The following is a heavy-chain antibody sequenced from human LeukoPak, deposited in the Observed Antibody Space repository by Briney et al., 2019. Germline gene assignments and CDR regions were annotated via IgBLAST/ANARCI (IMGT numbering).Heavy chain of an antibody. V-gene: IGHV1-2*02. CDR2: INPNSGGT. J-gene: IGHJ4*02. CDR3: ARRAGGCSHPYDY. Sequence: GASVKVSCKASGYTFTSYGISWVRQAPGQGLEWMGWINPNSGGTNYAQKFQGRVTMTRDTSISTAYMELSRLRSDDTAVYYCARRAGGCSHPYDYWGQGTLVTVSS. D-gene: IGHD2-15*01. CDR1: GYTFTSYG.